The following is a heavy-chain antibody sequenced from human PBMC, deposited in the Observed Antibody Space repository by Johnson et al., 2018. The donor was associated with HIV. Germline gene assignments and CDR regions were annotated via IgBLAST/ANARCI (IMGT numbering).Heavy chain of an antibody. CDR1: GFTFSSYW. V-gene: IGHV3-7*01. CDR2: IKQDGGEK. CDR3: AREGGIAAAGTDAFDI. D-gene: IGHD6-13*01. Sequence: VQLVESGGGLVQPGGSLRLSCAASGFTFSSYWMSWVRQAPGKGLEWVANIKQDGGEKYYVDSVKGRFTLSRDNAKNSLYLQMNSLRAEDTAVYYCAREGGIAAAGTDAFDIWGQGTMVTVSS. J-gene: IGHJ3*02.